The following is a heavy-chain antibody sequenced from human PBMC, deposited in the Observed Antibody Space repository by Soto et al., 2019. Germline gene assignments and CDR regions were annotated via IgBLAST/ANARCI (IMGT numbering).Heavy chain of an antibody. CDR3: ARSGMYSKVDY. Sequence: EVQLVESGGALVQPGGSLRLSCVASGFTFNTYAMNWVRQTPGKGLEWLSYISGSSNNIYYVDSVKGRFTISRDNAENSLYLLMNSLTVEDTALYYCARSGMYSKVDYWCLGTLVTVSS. J-gene: IGHJ4*02. D-gene: IGHD2-8*01. CDR1: GFTFNTYA. CDR2: ISGSSNNI. V-gene: IGHV3-48*01.